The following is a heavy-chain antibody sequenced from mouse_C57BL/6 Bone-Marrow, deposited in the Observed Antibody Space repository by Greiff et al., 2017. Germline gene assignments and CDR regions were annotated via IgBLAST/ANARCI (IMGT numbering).Heavy chain of an antibody. D-gene: IGHD1-1*01. Sequence: HVQLQQSGPELVKPGASVKLSCKASGYTFTSYGINWVKQRPGQGLEWIGWIYPRDGSTKYNEKFKGKATLTVDKSSSTAYMELHSLTSEDSAVYFCARDYGSSYWYFDVWGTGTTVTVTS. CDR1: GYTFTSYG. CDR3: ARDYGSSYWYFDV. J-gene: IGHJ1*03. CDR2: IYPRDGST. V-gene: IGHV1-85*01.